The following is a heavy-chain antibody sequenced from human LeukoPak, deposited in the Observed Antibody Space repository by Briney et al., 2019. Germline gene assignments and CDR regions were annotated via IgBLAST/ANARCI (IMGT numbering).Heavy chain of an antibody. CDR3: ARAGSGGGRGAFDI. D-gene: IGHD2-15*01. Sequence: SETLSLTCTVSGGSISSEKYYWSWIRQPPGKGLEWIGYIYYTGSTYYNPSLESRSTISVDTSKNQFSLKLSSVTAADTAVYYCARAGSGGGRGAFDIWGQGTMVTVSS. J-gene: IGHJ3*02. V-gene: IGHV4-30-4*01. CDR1: GGSISSEKYY. CDR2: IYYTGST.